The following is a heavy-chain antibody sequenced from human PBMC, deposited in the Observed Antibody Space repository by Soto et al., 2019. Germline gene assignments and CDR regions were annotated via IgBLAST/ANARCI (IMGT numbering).Heavy chain of an antibody. CDR2: IYPGDSYT. V-gene: IGHV5-51*01. CDR3: VRRRSGGGYVRYRFEY. Sequence: RDSLKIYCNSSGYSFTSYWIVRVRHINGKGLELIWIIYPGDSYTRYSPSFQGQVTISADKSITTAYLQWRSLKASDTAMYSCVRRRSGGGYVRYRFEYWGQGTLVPVSP. D-gene: IGHD6-19*01. J-gene: IGHJ4*02. CDR1: GYSFTSYW.